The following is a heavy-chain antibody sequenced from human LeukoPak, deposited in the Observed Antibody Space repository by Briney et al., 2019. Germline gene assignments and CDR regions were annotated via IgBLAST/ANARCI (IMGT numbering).Heavy chain of an antibody. CDR3: ARDAVGYCSSTSCSEYYYYYMDV. D-gene: IGHD2-2*01. V-gene: IGHV4-39*07. CDR2: IYYSGST. CDR1: GGSISSSSYY. J-gene: IGHJ6*03. Sequence: SETLSLTCTVSGGSISSSSYYWGWIRQPPGKGLEWIGSIYYSGSTYYNPSLKSRVTMSVDTSKNQFSLKLSSVTAADTAVYYCARDAVGYCSSTSCSEYYYYYMDVWGKGTTVTISS.